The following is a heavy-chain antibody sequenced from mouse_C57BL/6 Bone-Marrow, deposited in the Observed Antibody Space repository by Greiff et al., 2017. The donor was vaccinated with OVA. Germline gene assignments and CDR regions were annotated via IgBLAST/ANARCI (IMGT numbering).Heavy chain of an antibody. CDR1: GFTFSSYG. D-gene: IGHD2-1*01. J-gene: IGHJ2*01. V-gene: IGHV5-6*01. CDR3: ARHGRGNYY. CDR2: ISSGGSYT. Sequence: EVHLVESGGDLVKPGGSLKLSCAASGFTFSSYGMSWVRQTPDKRLEWVATISSGGSYTYYPDSVKGRFTISRDNAKNTLYLQMSSLKSEDTAMYYCARHGRGNYYWGQGTTLSVSS.